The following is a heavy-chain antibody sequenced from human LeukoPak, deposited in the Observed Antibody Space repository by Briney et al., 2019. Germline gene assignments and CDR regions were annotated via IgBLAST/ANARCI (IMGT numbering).Heavy chain of an antibody. J-gene: IGHJ4*02. Sequence: GGSLRLSCAASGFTFSSYSMNWVRQAPGKGLEWVSSISSSSSYIYYADSVKGRFTISRDNAKNSLYLQMNSLRAEDTAVYYCARDLSIAVAGVEYWGQGTLVTVSS. D-gene: IGHD6-19*01. V-gene: IGHV3-21*01. CDR3: ARDLSIAVAGVEY. CDR2: ISSSSSYI. CDR1: GFTFSSYS.